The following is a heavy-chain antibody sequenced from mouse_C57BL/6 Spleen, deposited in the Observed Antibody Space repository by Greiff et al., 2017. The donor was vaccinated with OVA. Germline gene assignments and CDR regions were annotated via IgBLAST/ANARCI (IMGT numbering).Heavy chain of an antibody. Sequence: ESGPGLVKPSQSLSLTCSVTGYSITSGYYWNWIRQFPGNKLEWMGYISYDGSNNYNPSLKNRISITRDTSKNQFFLKLNSVTTEDTATYYCARVYYSSYFDYWGQGTTLTVSS. CDR3: ARVYYSSYFDY. J-gene: IGHJ2*01. D-gene: IGHD2-5*01. CDR2: ISYDGSN. V-gene: IGHV3-6*01. CDR1: GYSITSGYY.